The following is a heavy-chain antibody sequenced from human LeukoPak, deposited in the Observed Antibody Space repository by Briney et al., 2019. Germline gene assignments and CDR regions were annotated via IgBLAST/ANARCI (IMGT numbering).Heavy chain of an antibody. D-gene: IGHD3-10*01. Sequence: GGSLRLSCAASGFTFSSFQMNWVRQAPGKGLEWVSYISDTGTTIYYADSVKGRFTISRDDAKNSLFLQMNSLRDEDTAVYYCAREDYNPPRAMDVWGQGTTVTVSS. CDR3: AREDYNPPRAMDV. V-gene: IGHV3-48*03. CDR1: GFTFSSFQ. CDR2: ISDTGTTI. J-gene: IGHJ6*02.